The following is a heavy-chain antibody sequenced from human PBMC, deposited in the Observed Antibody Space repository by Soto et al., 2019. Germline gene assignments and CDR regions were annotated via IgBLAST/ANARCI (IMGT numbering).Heavy chain of an antibody. D-gene: IGHD5-18*01. V-gene: IGHV3-33*01. CDR1: GFTFSSYG. Sequence: QVQLVESGGGVVQTGRSLRLSCAASGFTFSSYGMHWVRQAPGKGLEWVAVIWYDGSNKYYADSVKGRFTISRDNSKNTLYLQMNSLRAEDTAVYYCARTARYSPYYFDYWGQGTLVTVSS. CDR2: IWYDGSNK. CDR3: ARTARYSPYYFDY. J-gene: IGHJ4*02.